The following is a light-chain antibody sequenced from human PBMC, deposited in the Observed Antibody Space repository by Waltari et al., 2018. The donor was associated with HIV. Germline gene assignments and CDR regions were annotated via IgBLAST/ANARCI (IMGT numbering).Light chain of an antibody. CDR2: DVS. CDR1: SSDVGAYNY. J-gene: IGLJ3*02. CDR3: SSFTSSSTWV. V-gene: IGLV2-14*03. Sequence: QSALTQPASVAGSPGQSITISCTGTSSDVGAYNYVSWYQHHPGKAPKIMIYDVSKPPSGVSNRFSGSKSGNTASLTISGLQAEDEADYYCSSFTSSSTWVFGGGTKLTVL.